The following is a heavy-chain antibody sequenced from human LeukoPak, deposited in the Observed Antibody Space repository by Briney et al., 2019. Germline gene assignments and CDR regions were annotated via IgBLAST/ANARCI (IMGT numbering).Heavy chain of an antibody. D-gene: IGHD3-22*01. CDR3: ARGPERTRYYDSSGYQIDY. J-gene: IGHJ4*02. CDR1: GYTFTTYI. V-gene: IGHV7-4-1*02. Sequence: GASVKVSCKASGYTFTTYIMNWVRQAPGQGLEWMGWINTNTGSPTYAQGFTGRFVFSLDTSVSTAYLQISSLKAEDTAVYYCARGPERTRYYDSSGYQIDYWGQGTLVTVSS. CDR2: INTNTGSP.